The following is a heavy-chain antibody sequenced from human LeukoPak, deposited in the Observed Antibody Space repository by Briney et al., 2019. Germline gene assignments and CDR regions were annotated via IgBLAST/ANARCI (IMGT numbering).Heavy chain of an antibody. CDR3: ARGEPKAAAGPYYYYYYMDV. J-gene: IGHJ6*03. V-gene: IGHV1-69*13. D-gene: IGHD6-13*01. CDR1: GGTFSSYA. Sequence: SVKVSCKASGGTFSSYAISWVRQAPGQGLEWMGGIIPIFGTANYAQKFQGRVTITADESTGTAYMELSSLRSEDTAVYYCARGEPKAAAGPYYYYYYMDVWGKGTTVTISS. CDR2: IIPIFGTA.